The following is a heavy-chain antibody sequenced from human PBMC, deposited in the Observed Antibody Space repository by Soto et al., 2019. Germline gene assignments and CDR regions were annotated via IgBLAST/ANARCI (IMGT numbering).Heavy chain of an antibody. J-gene: IGHJ3*02. Sequence: DVQLVESGGVVVQPGGSLRLSCAASGFTFDDYTMHWVRQAPGKGLEWVSLISWDGGSTYYADSVKGRFTISRDNSKNSLYLQMNSLRTEDTALYYCASTRSSSRAGDAFDIWGHGTMVTVSS. CDR1: GFTFDDYT. V-gene: IGHV3-43*01. D-gene: IGHD6-13*01. CDR3: ASTRSSSRAGDAFDI. CDR2: ISWDGGST.